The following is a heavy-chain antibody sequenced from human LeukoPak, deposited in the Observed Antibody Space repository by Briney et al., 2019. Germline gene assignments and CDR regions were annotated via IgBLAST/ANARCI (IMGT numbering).Heavy chain of an antibody. D-gene: IGHD5-18*01. J-gene: IGHJ4*02. Sequence: SSETLSLTCTVSGGSISSYYWSWVRKPPGKGLKWIGYIYYSGSTNYNPSLKSRVTISVDTSKNQFSLKLSSVTAADTAVYYCARVDTALVTFDYWGQGTLLTVSS. CDR3: ARVDTALVTFDY. CDR1: GGSISSYY. CDR2: IYYSGST. V-gene: IGHV4-59*01.